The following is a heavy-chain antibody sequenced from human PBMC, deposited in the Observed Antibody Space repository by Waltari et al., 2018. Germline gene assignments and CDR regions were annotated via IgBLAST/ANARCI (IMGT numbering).Heavy chain of an antibody. Sequence: QVQLQESGPGLVRPSETLSLTCAVSDSSITTDYYWGWLRQSPGKGLEWIASIYHTGSSYYNPSLQGRVAISVDTSRNQFSLRLNSLTAADTAVYYCARVTTVRLFDNWGQGILVTVSS. V-gene: IGHV4-38-2*01. CDR3: ARVTTVRLFDN. CDR2: IYHTGSS. J-gene: IGHJ4*02. D-gene: IGHD4-4*01. CDR1: DSSITTDYY.